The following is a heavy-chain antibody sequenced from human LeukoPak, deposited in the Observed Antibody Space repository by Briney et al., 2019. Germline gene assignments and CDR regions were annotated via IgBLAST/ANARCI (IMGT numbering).Heavy chain of an antibody. D-gene: IGHD2-15*01. J-gene: IGHJ4*02. Sequence: SETLSLTCTVSGGSISSYYWSWLRQPPGKGLEWIGYIYYSGSTNYNPSLKSRVTISVDTSKNQFSLKLGSVTAADTAVYYCARDHCSGGSCYSDYWGQGTLVTVSS. CDR1: GGSISSYY. CDR2: IYYSGST. V-gene: IGHV4-59*01. CDR3: ARDHCSGGSCYSDY.